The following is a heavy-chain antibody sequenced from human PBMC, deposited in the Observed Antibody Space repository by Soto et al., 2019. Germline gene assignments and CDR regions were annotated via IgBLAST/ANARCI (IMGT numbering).Heavy chain of an antibody. CDR1: GYTFTRYD. D-gene: IGHD5-12*01. CDR3: ARGLPMWATNY. V-gene: IGHV1-8*01. CDR2: RNPNSGNT. J-gene: IGHJ4*02. Sequence: QVQLVQSGAEVEKPGASVKVSCKASGYTFTRYDINWVRQATGQGLDWMGGRNPNSGNTGYAQKFQGRVTMTRNPFITTADMELSSLRSEDTAVYYCARGLPMWATNYWGQGTLVTVSS.